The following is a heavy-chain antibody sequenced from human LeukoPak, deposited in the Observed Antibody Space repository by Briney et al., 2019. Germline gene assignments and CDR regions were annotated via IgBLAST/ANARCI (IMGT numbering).Heavy chain of an antibody. V-gene: IGHV3-20*04. CDR1: GFSFDDYD. Sequence: GGSLRLSCAASGFSFDDYDMAWLRQAPGKGLEWVSDIDWKGRPTSYADSVKGRFTISRDNAQKSLYLQMDSLRAEDTALYYCAREVYRIGVGGFDPWGQGTQVTVSS. J-gene: IGHJ5*02. CDR2: IDWKGRPT. CDR3: AREVYRIGVGGFDP. D-gene: IGHD6-19*01.